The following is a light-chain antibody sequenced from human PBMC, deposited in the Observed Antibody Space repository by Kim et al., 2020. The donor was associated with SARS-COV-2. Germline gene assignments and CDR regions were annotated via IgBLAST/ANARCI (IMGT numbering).Light chain of an antibody. Sequence: SYELTQPPSVSVSPGQTARITCSGDALPKQYAYWYQQKPGQAPVLVIYKDSERPSGIPERFSGSSSGTTVTLTISGVQAEDEADYYCQSADSSGTSYVVF. V-gene: IGLV3-25*03. CDR1: ALPKQY. J-gene: IGLJ2*01. CDR2: KDS. CDR3: QSADSSGTSYVV.